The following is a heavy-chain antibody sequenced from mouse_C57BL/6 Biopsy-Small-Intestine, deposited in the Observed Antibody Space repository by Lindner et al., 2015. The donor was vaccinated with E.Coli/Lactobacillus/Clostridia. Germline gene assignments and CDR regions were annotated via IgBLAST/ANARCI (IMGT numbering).Heavy chain of an antibody. CDR3: AIIYYYGSTHYYAMDY. CDR2: IYPGYGDT. J-gene: IGHJ4*01. CDR1: GYAFSNYW. Sequence: VQLQESGAELVKPGASVKISCKASGYAFSNYWMNWVKQRPGKGLEWIGQIYPGYGDTNYNGKFKGKATLTADKSSSTAYMQLSSLTSEDSAVYFCAIIYYYGSTHYYAMDYWGQGTSVTVSS. V-gene: IGHV1-80*01. D-gene: IGHD1-1*01.